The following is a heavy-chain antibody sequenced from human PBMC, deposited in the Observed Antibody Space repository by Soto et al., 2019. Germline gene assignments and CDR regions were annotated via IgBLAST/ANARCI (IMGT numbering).Heavy chain of an antibody. CDR1: GYTFSTYY. V-gene: IGHV1-46*01. CDR3: ARDLSPDSTIDPFDY. D-gene: IGHD1-1*01. Sequence: ASVKVSCKASGYTFSTYYIHWVRQAPGQGLEWMGIINPSSSTTYAQKFQGRVTMTRDTSTTTVYMELSSLRSEDTAMYYCARDLSPDSTIDPFDYWGQGTLVTVSS. CDR2: INPSSST. J-gene: IGHJ4*02.